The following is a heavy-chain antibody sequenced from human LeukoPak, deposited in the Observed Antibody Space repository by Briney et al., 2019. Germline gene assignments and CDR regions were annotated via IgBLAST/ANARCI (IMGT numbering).Heavy chain of an antibody. V-gene: IGHV3-30*02. D-gene: IGHD2-2*01. CDR3: AKGEVMGYCSSTSCYHRPEDAFDI. CDR2: IRYDGSNK. CDR1: GFTFSSYG. J-gene: IGHJ3*02. Sequence: PGGSLRLSCAASGFTFSSYGMHWVRQAPGKGLEWVAFIRYDGSNKYYADSVKGRFTISRDNSKNTLYLQMNSLRAEDTAVYYCAKGEVMGYCSSTSCYHRPEDAFDIWGQGTMVTVSS.